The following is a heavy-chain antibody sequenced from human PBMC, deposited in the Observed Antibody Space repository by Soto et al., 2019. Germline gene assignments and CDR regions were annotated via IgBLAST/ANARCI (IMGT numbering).Heavy chain of an antibody. Sequence: SETLSLTCTVSGGSFTCHFWSWVRQPPGKGLEWIGEVSHSGNTKYYPSLRSRVTLSVDSSKNQISLALTSVTAADTAVYYCVASSTYVFSDEAYFDYWGQGTLVTVSS. CDR3: VASSTYVFSDEAYFDY. D-gene: IGHD3-3*01. V-gene: IGHV4-34*01. J-gene: IGHJ4*02. CDR2: VSHSGNT. CDR1: GGSFTCHF.